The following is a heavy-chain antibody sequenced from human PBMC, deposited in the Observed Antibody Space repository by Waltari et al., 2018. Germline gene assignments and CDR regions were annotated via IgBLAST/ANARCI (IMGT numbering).Heavy chain of an antibody. CDR2: VVHSGSA. D-gene: IGHD6-19*01. CDR1: GGLFSGSY. J-gene: IGHJ4*02. V-gene: IGHV4-34*02. CDR3: ARDARDWEAVANTYFDS. Sequence: QVQLQQWGAGLLKPSETLSLTCAVYGGLFSGSYWSWIRQPPGKGLEWIGEVVHSGSANYSPSLKSRATISVDTSKKQFSLTLTSVTAADTAVYYCARDARDWEAVANTYFDSWGQGTLVAVSS.